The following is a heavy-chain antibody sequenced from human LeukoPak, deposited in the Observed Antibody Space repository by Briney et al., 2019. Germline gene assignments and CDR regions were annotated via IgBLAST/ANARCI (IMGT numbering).Heavy chain of an antibody. CDR3: ARDPQRYFDWLSPEYFDY. Sequence: GGSLRLSCAASGFTVSSNYMSWVRQAPGKGLEWVSVICSGGSTYYADSVKGRFTISRDNAKNSLYLQMNSLRAEDTAVYYCARDPQRYFDWLSPEYFDYWGQGTLVTVSS. CDR1: GFTVSSNY. CDR2: ICSGGST. V-gene: IGHV3-66*01. D-gene: IGHD3-9*01. J-gene: IGHJ4*02.